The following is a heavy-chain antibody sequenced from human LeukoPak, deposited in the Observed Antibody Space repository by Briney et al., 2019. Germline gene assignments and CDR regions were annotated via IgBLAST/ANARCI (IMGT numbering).Heavy chain of an antibody. CDR2: ITNNGGST. CDR3: AKDRCSNGIGCYYYYMAV. CDR1: GFTFSSYS. V-gene: IGHV3-23*01. D-gene: IGHD2-8*01. J-gene: IGHJ6*03. Sequence: PGGSLRLSCAASGFTFSSYSMNWVRQAPGKGLEWVSAITNNGGSTYYADSVKGRFTISRDNSKNTLYLQMNSLRVEDTAVYYCAKDRCSNGIGCYYYYMAVWGKGTTVTISS.